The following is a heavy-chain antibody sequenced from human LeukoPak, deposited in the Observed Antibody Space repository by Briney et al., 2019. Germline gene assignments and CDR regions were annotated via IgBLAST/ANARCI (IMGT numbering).Heavy chain of an antibody. D-gene: IGHD5-18*01. CDR1: GFTFSSYA. CDR2: ISSNGGST. J-gene: IGHJ4*02. V-gene: IGHV3-64*01. CDR3: ARGGYSYGYVSLDY. Sequence: GGSLRLSCAASGFTFSSYAMHWVRQAPGKGLEYVSAISSNGGSTYYANSVKGRFTISRDNSKNTLYLQMGSLRAEDMAVYYCARGGYSYGYVSLDYWGQGTLVTVSS.